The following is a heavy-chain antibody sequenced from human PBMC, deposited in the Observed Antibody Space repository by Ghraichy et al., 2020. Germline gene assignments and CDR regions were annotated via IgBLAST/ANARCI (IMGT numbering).Heavy chain of an antibody. V-gene: IGHV4-59*01. J-gene: IGHJ5*02. CDR1: GGSISSYY. CDR2: IYYSGST. CDR3: ARASGLYYYDSSDQNWFDP. Sequence: SETLSLTCTVSGGSISSYYWSWIRQPPGKGLEWIGYIYYSGSTNYNPSLKSRVTISVDTSKNQFSLKLSSVTAADTAVYYCARASGLYYYDSSDQNWFDPWGQGTLVTVSS. D-gene: IGHD3-22*01.